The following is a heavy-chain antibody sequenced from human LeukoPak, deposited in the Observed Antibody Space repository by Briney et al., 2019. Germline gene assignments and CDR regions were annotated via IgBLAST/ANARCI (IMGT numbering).Heavy chain of an antibody. CDR3: ARGVRSSWYWPYYYYGMDV. CDR2: INHSGST. Sequence: SETLSLTCAVYGGSFSGYYWSWIRQPPGKGLEWIGEINHSGSTNYNPSLKSRVTISVDTSKNQFSLKLSSVTAADTAVYYCARGVRSSWYWPYYYYGMDVWGQGTTVTVSS. CDR1: GGSFSGYY. D-gene: IGHD6-13*01. V-gene: IGHV4-34*01. J-gene: IGHJ6*02.